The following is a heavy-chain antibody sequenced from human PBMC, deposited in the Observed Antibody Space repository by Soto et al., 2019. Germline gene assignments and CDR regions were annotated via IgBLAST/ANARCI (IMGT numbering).Heavy chain of an antibody. CDR2: IYPGDSDT. Sequence: GESLKISCKVSGYSFTSYWIGWVRQMPGKGLEWMGIIYPGDSDTRYSPSFQGQVTISADKSISTAYLQWSSLKASDTAMYYCARRAATVTAGIDYWGQGTLVTVSS. V-gene: IGHV5-51*01. J-gene: IGHJ4*02. CDR1: GYSFTSYW. D-gene: IGHD4-17*01. CDR3: ARRAATVTAGIDY.